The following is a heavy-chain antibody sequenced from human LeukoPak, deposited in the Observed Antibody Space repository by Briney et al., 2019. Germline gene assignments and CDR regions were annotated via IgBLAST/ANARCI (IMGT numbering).Heavy chain of an antibody. CDR1: VFTFSTYG. CDR2: IWYDGTNT. J-gene: IGHJ3*02. Sequence: GGSLRLSCAASVFTFSTYGMHWGRQAPGKGLEWVAVIWYDGTNTYYADSVKGRFTIYRDNSKNKLYLQMNRLRAEDTDVYYCARDFCSGGSCYPDAFDIWGQGTMVTVSS. D-gene: IGHD2-15*01. CDR3: ARDFCSGGSCYPDAFDI. V-gene: IGHV3-33*08.